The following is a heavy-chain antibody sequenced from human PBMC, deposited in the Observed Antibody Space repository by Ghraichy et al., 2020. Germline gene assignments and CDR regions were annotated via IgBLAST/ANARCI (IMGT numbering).Heavy chain of an antibody. Sequence: LSLTCAASGFTFSSYAMTWARQAPGKGLEWVSATSGGGGSTYYADSVKGRFTISRDNSKNTLYLQMNSLRAEDTAVYSCAKVVSWRYFDLWGRGTLVTVSS. CDR3: AKVVSWRYFDL. D-gene: IGHD5/OR15-5a*01. J-gene: IGHJ2*01. CDR1: GFTFSSYA. CDR2: TSGGGGST. V-gene: IGHV3-23*01.